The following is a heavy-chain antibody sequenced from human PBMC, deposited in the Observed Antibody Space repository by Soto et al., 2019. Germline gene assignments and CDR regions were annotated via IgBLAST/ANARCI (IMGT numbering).Heavy chain of an antibody. J-gene: IGHJ4*02. D-gene: IGHD2-2*01. V-gene: IGHV3-23*01. CDR2: ISGSGGST. CDR3: AKVSEGYCSSTSCQLIDY. CDR1: GFTFSSYA. Sequence: GGSLRLSCAASGFTFSSYAMSWVRQAPGKGLEWVSAISGSGGSTYYADSVKGRFTISRDNSKNTLYLQMNSLRAEDTAVYYCAKVSEGYCSSTSCQLIDYWGQGTLVTVSS.